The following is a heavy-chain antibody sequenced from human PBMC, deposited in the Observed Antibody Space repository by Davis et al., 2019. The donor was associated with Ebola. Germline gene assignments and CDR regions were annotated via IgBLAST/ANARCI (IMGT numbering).Heavy chain of an antibody. D-gene: IGHD1-7*01. CDR1: GFTFSSYS. CDR3: AKLELRASPLAP. CDR2: ISSSSSYI. V-gene: IGHV3-21*01. J-gene: IGHJ5*02. Sequence: GESLKISCAASGFTFSSYSMNWVRQAPGKGLEWVSSISSSSSYIYYADSVKGRFTISRDNAKNSLYLQMKSLRAEDTAVYYCAKLELRASPLAPWGQGTLVTVSS.